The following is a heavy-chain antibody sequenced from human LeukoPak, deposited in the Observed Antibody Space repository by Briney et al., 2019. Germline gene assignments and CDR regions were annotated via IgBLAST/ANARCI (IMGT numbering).Heavy chain of an antibody. CDR3: ARGQFDPYDY. D-gene: IGHD5-24*01. CDR2: ISSGSSTI. CDR1: GFTFSSYW. Sequence: GGSLRLSCAASGFTFSSYWMHWVRQAPGKGLEWVSYISSGSSTIYYADSVKGRFTISRDNADNSLYLQMNSLRAEDTAVYYCARGQFDPYDYWGQGTLVTVSS. V-gene: IGHV3-48*01. J-gene: IGHJ4*02.